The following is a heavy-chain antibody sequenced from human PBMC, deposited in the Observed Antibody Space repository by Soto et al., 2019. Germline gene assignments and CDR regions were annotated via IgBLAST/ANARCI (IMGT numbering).Heavy chain of an antibody. V-gene: IGHV4-4*02. CDR1: GASIITQNY. CDR2: IHHSGNT. Sequence: QVQLQESGPGLVEPSVTLSLTCAVSGASIITQNYYNWVRQSPGKGLEWIGEIHHSGNTTFSPSLKNRVTLSVDTSKNQVSLRLSSVTAADTAIYYCAHSPGWYFLDYWGQGALVTVS. D-gene: IGHD6-13*01. J-gene: IGHJ4*02. CDR3: AHSPGWYFLDY.